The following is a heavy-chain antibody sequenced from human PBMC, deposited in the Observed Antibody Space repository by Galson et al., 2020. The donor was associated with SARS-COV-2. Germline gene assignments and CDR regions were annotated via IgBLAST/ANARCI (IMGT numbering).Heavy chain of an antibody. CDR3: AREGGREVGTDYFYYGMDV. Sequence: TGGTLRLSCAASGFTFSDYYLSWIRQAPGKGLEWVSYIISSSGSTIYYADSMKGRFTISRDNAKNSLYLQMNSLRAEDTAVYYCAREGGREVGTDYFYYGMDVWGQLTTVTVSS. CDR1: GFTFSDYY. CDR2: IISSSGSTI. J-gene: IGHJ6*02. D-gene: IGHD3-16*01. V-gene: IGHV3-11*01.